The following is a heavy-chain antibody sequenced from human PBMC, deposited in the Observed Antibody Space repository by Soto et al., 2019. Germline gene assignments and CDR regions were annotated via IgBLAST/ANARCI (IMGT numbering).Heavy chain of an antibody. Sequence: GGSLRLSCAASVFTVSSYGMHWVRQAPGKGLERVAVIWYDGSNKYYADSVKGRFTISRGNSKNTLYLQMNSLRAEDTAVYYCARDRSNDGWFNYFYYGMDVWGQGTTVTVSS. J-gene: IGHJ6*02. CDR3: ARDRSNDGWFNYFYYGMDV. CDR2: IWYDGSNK. D-gene: IGHD1-1*01. V-gene: IGHV3-33*01. CDR1: VFTVSSYG.